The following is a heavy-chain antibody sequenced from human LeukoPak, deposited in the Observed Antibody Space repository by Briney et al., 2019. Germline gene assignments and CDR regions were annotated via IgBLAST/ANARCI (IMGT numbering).Heavy chain of an antibody. J-gene: IGHJ3*02. CDR2: ITPFNGNT. CDR1: GYTFTYRY. CDR3: ATAEDSHAFDI. V-gene: IGHV1-45*02. Sequence: ASVKVSCKASGYTFTYRYLHWVRQAPGQALEWMGWITPFNGNTNYAQKFQDRVTITRDRSMSTAYKELSSLRSEDTAMYYCATAEDSHAFDIWGQGTMVTVSS. D-gene: IGHD5-18*01.